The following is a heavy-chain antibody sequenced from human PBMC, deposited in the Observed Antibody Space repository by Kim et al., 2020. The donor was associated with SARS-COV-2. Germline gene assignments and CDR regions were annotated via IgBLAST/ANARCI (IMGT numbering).Heavy chain of an antibody. CDR3: ARVIAVKGARWHYYGMDV. CDR2: IYHSGST. J-gene: IGHJ6*02. Sequence: SETLSLTCAVSGGSISSSNWWSWVRQPPGKGLEWIGEIYHSGSTNYNPSLKSRVTISVEKSKNQFSLKLSSVTAADTAVYYCARVIAVKGARWHYYGMDVWGQGTTVTVSS. V-gene: IGHV4-4*02. D-gene: IGHD4-17*01. CDR1: GGSISSSNW.